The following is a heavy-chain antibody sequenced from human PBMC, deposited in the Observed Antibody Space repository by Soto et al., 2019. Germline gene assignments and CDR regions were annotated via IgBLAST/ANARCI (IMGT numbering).Heavy chain of an antibody. J-gene: IGHJ4*02. CDR2: ISGSGGST. D-gene: IGHD1-26*01. CDR1: GFTFSSYA. Sequence: EVQLLESGGGLVQPGGSLRLSCAASGFTFSSYAMRWVRQAPVKGLEWVSAISGSGGSTYYADSVKGRFTISRDNSKNTLYRPMNSRRAEDTAVYYCARRGSGSSYDYWGQGTLVTVSS. V-gene: IGHV3-23*01. CDR3: ARRGSGSSYDY.